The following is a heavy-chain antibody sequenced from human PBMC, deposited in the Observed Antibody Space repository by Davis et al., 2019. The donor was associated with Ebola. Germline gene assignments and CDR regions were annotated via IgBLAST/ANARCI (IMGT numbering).Heavy chain of an antibody. D-gene: IGHD5-12*01. CDR3: TTPGGQDSGYDVFDI. CDR2: INPNDGRT. Sequence: ASVTVSCKASGYTFTNYYMHWVRQAPGQGLEWMGMINPNDGRTIYAQKFQGRVTVTRDTSTTTVDMDLSSLRSEYTALYYCTTPGGQDSGYDVFDIWGQGTMVTVSS. J-gene: IGHJ3*02. V-gene: IGHV1-46*03. CDR1: GYTFTNYY.